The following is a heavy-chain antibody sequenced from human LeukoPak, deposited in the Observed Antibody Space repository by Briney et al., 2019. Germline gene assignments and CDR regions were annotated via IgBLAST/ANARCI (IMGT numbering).Heavy chain of an antibody. CDR1: GGSLSSYY. CDR2: ISYSGST. V-gene: IGHV4-59*08. Sequence: SETLSLTCTVSGGSLSSYYWSWIRQPPGKGLEWIGYISYSGSTKYNPSLKSRVTISGDTSRNEFSLKLTSVTAADTAVYYCARRISTYWYFDLWGRGTLVTVSS. CDR3: ARRISTYWYFDL. D-gene: IGHD2/OR15-2a*01. J-gene: IGHJ2*01.